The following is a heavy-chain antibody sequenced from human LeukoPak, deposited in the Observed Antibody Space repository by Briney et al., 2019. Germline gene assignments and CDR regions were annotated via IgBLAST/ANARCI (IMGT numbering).Heavy chain of an antibody. CDR1: GFTFSSYA. J-gene: IGHJ4*02. CDR2: ISGSGGST. CDR3: ARDQGGSSSWYEVDY. Sequence: GGSLRLSCAASGFTFSSYAMSWVRQAPGKGLEWVSAISGSGGSTYYADSVKGRFTISRDNAKNSLYLQMNSLRAEDTAVYYCARDQGGSSSWYEVDYWGQGTLVTVSS. D-gene: IGHD6-13*01. V-gene: IGHV3-23*01.